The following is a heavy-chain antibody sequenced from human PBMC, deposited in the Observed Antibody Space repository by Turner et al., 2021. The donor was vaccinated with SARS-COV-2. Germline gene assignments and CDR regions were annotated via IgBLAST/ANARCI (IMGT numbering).Heavy chain of an antibody. CDR2: SSGSGGTT. J-gene: IGHJ4*02. Sequence: VQLLESGGGLVQPGGSLSLSCAASGFTFSSYAMSWVRQAPGKGREWVSASSGSGGTTYYADSVKGRFTISRDNSKNTLYLQMNSLRAEDTAVYYCAKADRVMIVVVITLFDYWGQGTLVTVSS. D-gene: IGHD3-22*01. CDR3: AKADRVMIVVVITLFDY. CDR1: GFTFSSYA. V-gene: IGHV3-23*01.